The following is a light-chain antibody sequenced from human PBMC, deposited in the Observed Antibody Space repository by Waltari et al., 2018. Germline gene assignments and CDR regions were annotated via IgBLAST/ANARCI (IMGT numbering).Light chain of an antibody. CDR3: QQYDGIVLT. CDR1: QSVSSIS. Sequence: EIVLTQSPGTLSLSPGERDTLSCRSSQSVSSISLSWYQQTPGKAPRLLIYGASNRATGIPDRFSGSGSGTDFTLTISRLEPEDFAVYYCQQYDGIVLTFGGGTKVEI. V-gene: IGKV3-20*01. CDR2: GAS. J-gene: IGKJ4*01.